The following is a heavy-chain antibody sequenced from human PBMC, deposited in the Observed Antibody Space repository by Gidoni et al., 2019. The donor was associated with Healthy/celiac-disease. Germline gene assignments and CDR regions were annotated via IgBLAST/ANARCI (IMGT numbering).Heavy chain of an antibody. D-gene: IGHD3-16*02. Sequence: EVQLLESGGGLVQPGESLSLSCPAPGFASTRYAMGWVRGAPGKGREWVSAISGSGGSIYYADSVKGRFTISRDNSKNTLYLQMNSLRAEYTAVYYCAKSNLDVQYDYIWGSYRPYYFDYWGQGTLVTVSS. CDR1: GFASTRYA. V-gene: IGHV3-23*01. CDR2: ISGSGGSI. J-gene: IGHJ4*02. CDR3: AKSNLDVQYDYIWGSYRPYYFDY.